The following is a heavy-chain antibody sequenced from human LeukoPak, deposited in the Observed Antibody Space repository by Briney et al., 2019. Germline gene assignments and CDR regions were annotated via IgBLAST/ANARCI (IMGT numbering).Heavy chain of an antibody. CDR2: VHLSGAS. CDR3: ARARYANAWYAFDI. Sequence: SETLSLTCAVSGGSILTTNWWSWVRQPPGKGLEWIGEVHLSGASNYNPSLKSRVSMSIDNSKNQLSLKLTSVTAADTAVYYCARARYANAWYAFDIWGHGTMVTVSS. CDR1: GGSILTTNW. V-gene: IGHV4-4*02. D-gene: IGHD2-2*01. J-gene: IGHJ3*02.